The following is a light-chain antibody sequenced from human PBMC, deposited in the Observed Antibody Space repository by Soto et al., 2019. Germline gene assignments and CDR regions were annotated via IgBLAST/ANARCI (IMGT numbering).Light chain of an antibody. V-gene: IGKV3-15*01. CDR1: QSVSSGY. J-gene: IGKJ5*01. Sequence: EIVLTQSPATLSLSPGERASLSCRASQSVSSGYLAWYQQKPGQAPRLLLYGASTRATGIPVRFSGSGFGTEFTLTISSLQSEDFAVYYCQQYKNWPLFGQGTRLEIK. CDR3: QQYKNWPL. CDR2: GAS.